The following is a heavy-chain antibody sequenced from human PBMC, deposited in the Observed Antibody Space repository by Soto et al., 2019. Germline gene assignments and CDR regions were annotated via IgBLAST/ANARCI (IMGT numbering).Heavy chain of an antibody. Sequence: EVQLVESGGGLVQPGGSLRLSCAASGFTFSGSWMHWVRQAPGKGLVWVSRINGDGSGTSYADFVKGRFTISRDDAKNTLFLEMNGLRAEDKAGYYCARGIFGSGTANDYWGQGTLVTVSS. CDR1: GFTFSGSW. J-gene: IGHJ4*02. CDR2: INGDGSGT. CDR3: ARGIFGSGTANDY. V-gene: IGHV3-74*01. D-gene: IGHD3-10*01.